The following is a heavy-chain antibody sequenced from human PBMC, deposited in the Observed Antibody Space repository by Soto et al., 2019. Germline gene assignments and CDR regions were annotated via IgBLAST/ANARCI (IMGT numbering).Heavy chain of an antibody. CDR3: ARDFTYGGYKINFQH. CDR2: IIPIFGTA. D-gene: IGHD5-12*01. J-gene: IGHJ1*01. Sequence: ASVKVSCKASGGTFSSYAISWVRQAPGQGLEWMGGIIPIFGTANYAQKFQGRVTITADESTSTAYMELSSLRSEDTAVYYCARDFTYGGYKINFQHWGQGTLVTVSS. V-gene: IGHV1-69*13. CDR1: GGTFSSYA.